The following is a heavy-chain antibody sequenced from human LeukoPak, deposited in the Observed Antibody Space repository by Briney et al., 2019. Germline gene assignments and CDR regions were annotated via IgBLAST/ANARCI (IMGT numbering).Heavy chain of an antibody. CDR1: GGSFSGYY. J-gene: IGHJ6*03. CDR2: INHSGST. Sequence: SETLSLTCAVYGGSFSGYYWSWIRQPPGKGLEWIGEINHSGSTNYNPSLKSRVTISVDTSKNQFSLKLSSVTAADTAVYYCARGGDSSGWSTNYYYYMDVWGKGTTVTVSS. CDR3: ARGGDSSGWSTNYYYYMDV. D-gene: IGHD6-19*01. V-gene: IGHV4-34*01.